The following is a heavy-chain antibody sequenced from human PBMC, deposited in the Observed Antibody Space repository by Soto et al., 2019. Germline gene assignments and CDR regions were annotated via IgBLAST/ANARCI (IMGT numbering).Heavy chain of an antibody. CDR3: TTVAGGEFVLMVYAYYYYGMDV. Sequence: GGSLRLSCAASGFTFSNAWMNWVRQAPGKGLEWVGRIKSKTDGGTTDYAAPVKGRFTISRDDSKNTLYLQMNSLKTEDTAVYYCTTVAGGEFVLMVYAYYYYGMDVWGQGTTVTVSS. V-gene: IGHV3-15*07. CDR2: IKSKTDGGTT. D-gene: IGHD2-8*01. J-gene: IGHJ6*02. CDR1: GFTFSNAW.